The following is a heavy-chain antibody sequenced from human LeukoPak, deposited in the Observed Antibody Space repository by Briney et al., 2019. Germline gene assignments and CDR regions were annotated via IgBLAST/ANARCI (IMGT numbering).Heavy chain of an antibody. CDR3: ARVPYYDSSGYTEYFQH. CDR1: GYTFTGYY. V-gene: IGHV1-2*06. CDR2: INPNSGGT. Sequence: ASVKVSCEASGYTFTGYYMHWVRQAPGQGLEWMGRINPNSGGTNYAQKFQGRVTMTRDTSISTAYMELSRLRSDDTAVYYCARVPYYDSSGYTEYFQHWGQGTLVTVSS. J-gene: IGHJ1*01. D-gene: IGHD3-22*01.